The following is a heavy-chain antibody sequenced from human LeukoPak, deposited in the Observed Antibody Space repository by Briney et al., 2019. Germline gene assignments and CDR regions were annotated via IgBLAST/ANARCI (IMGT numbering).Heavy chain of an antibody. CDR3: ARNSAYSSSSGVNS. CDR1: GGSISSGGYY. Sequence: PSQTLSLTCTVSGGSISSGGYYWSWIRQHPGKGLEWIGYIYYSGSTYYNPSLKSRVTISVDTSRNQFSLELTSVTAADTAVYYCARNSAYSSSSGVNSWGQGTLVTVSS. J-gene: IGHJ4*02. D-gene: IGHD6-6*01. CDR2: IYYSGST. V-gene: IGHV4-31*03.